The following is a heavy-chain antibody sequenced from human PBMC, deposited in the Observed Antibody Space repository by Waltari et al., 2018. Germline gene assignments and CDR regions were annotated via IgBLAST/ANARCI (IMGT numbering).Heavy chain of an antibody. J-gene: IGHJ6*02. CDR3: AKAHITMVRGVISYYYYGMDV. CDR1: GFTFDDYT. D-gene: IGHD3-10*01. V-gene: IGHV3-43*01. Sequence: EVQLVESGGVVVQPGGSLRLSCAASGFTFDDYTMHWVRQAPGKGLEWVSRISWEVGRTYYADSVKCRLTISRDNSKNSLYLQMNSLRTEDTALYYCAKAHITMVRGVISYYYYGMDVWGQGTTVTVSS. CDR2: ISWEVGRT.